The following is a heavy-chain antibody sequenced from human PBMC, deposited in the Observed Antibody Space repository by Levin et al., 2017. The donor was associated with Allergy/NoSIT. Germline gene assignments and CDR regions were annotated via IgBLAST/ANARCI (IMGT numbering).Heavy chain of an antibody. CDR3: AREGPSYLAYRFADY. V-gene: IGHV3-21*01. CDR1: GFTFSSYS. D-gene: IGHD3-10*01. Sequence: GGSLRLSCAASGFTFSSYSMNWVRQAPGKGLEWVSSISSSSSYIYYADSVKGRFTISRDNAKNSLYLQMNSLRAEDTAVYYCAREGPSYLAYRFADYWGQGTLVTVSS. CDR2: ISSSSSYI. J-gene: IGHJ4*02.